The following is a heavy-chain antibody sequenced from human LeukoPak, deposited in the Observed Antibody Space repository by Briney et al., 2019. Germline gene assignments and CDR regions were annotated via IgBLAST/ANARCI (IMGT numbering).Heavy chain of an antibody. CDR2: IIPIFGTA. CDR3: ARSDTAMDPVDY. V-gene: IGHV1-69*13. CDR1: GGTFSSYA. Sequence: ASVKVSCKASGGTFSSYAISWVRQAPGQGLERMGGIIPIFGTANYAQKFQGRVTITADESTSTAYMELSSLRSEDTAVYYCARSDTAMDPVDYWGQGTLVTVSS. J-gene: IGHJ4*02. D-gene: IGHD5-18*01.